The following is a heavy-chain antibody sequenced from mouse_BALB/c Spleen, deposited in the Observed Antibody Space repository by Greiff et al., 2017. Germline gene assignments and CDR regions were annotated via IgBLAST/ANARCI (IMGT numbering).Heavy chain of an antibody. J-gene: IGHJ2*01. Sequence: EVKLMESGGGLVQPGGSRKLSCAASGFTFSSFGMHWVRQAPEKGLEWVAYISSGSSTIYYADTVKGRFTISRDNPKNTLFLQMTSLRSEDTAMYYCARSGLGRDYFDYWGQGTTLTVSS. D-gene: IGHD4-1*01. CDR1: GFTFSSFG. CDR3: ARSGLGRDYFDY. V-gene: IGHV5-17*02. CDR2: ISSGSSTI.